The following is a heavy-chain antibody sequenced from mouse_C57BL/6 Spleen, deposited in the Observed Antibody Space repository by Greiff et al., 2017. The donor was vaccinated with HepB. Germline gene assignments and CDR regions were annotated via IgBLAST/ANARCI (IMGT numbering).Heavy chain of an antibody. CDR2: ISSGSSTI. V-gene: IGHV5-17*01. CDR3: ARPGLGHLYYAMDY. CDR1: GFTFSDYG. D-gene: IGHD4-1*01. J-gene: IGHJ4*01. Sequence: EVQLVESGGGLVKPGGSLKLSCAASGFTFSDYGMHWVRQAPEKGLEWVAYISSGSSTIYYADTVKGRFTISRDNAKNTLFLQMTSLRSEDTAMYYCARPGLGHLYYAMDYWGQGTSVTVSS.